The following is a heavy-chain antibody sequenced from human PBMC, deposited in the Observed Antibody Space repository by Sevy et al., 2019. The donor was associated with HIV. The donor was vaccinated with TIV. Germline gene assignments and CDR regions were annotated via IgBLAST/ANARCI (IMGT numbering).Heavy chain of an antibody. J-gene: IGHJ4*01. CDR2: ISSRSDSSRTL. CDR1: GFTFSSYS. V-gene: IGHV3-48*01. D-gene: IGHD3-10*01. Sequence: GGSLRLSCVASGFTFSSYSMNWVRQAPGKGLEWVSSISSRSDSSRTLYYADSVKGRFSISRENAKNSDHLQMTSLRVEDTDVYYCARPDLSFGYFDFWGHGTLVTVSS. CDR3: ARPDLSFGYFDF.